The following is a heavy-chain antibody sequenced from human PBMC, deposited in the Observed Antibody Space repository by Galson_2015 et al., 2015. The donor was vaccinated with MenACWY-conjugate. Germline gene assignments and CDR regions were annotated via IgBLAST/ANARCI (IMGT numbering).Heavy chain of an antibody. Sequence: LRLSCAASGFTFSSFSMNWVRQAPGEGREWVSSISATSATIYYEDSVKGRFTISRDNAKNSLYLQMNSLRADDTAVYYCARTAGSVPPWGLGTLVTVSS. CDR2: ISATSATI. V-gene: IGHV3-21*01. J-gene: IGHJ5*02. D-gene: IGHD6-13*01. CDR1: GFTFSSFS. CDR3: ARTAGSVPP.